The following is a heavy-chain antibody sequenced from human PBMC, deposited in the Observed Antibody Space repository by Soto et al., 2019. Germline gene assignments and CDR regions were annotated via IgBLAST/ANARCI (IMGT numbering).Heavy chain of an antibody. J-gene: IGHJ6*02. Sequence: ASVKVACTSSGTAISGDHMHFVRQAPRQGLEWMGWINPNSGGTNYAQKFQDRVTMTRDTSISTAYMELSSLRSEDTAVYYCATFNEAGYLTYNSGTDVWGQGTTVIGS. CDR1: GTAISGDH. CDR2: INPNSGGT. CDR3: ATFNEAGYLTYNSGTDV. D-gene: IGHD6-13*01. V-gene: IGHV1-2*02.